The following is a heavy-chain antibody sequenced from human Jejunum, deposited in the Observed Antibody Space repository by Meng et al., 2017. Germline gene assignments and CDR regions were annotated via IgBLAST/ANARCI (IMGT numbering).Heavy chain of an antibody. CDR2: TYFRSKWYY. CDR1: GASVSGNDAA. J-gene: IGHJ5*02. CDR3: TRARAYGSAYSWFDP. V-gene: IGHV6-1*01. Sequence: QKQLHPHGQVLVKPAKLHQPTCSMPGASVSGNDAAWNCSGQSPSRGLEWLGRTYFRSKWYYDDEVPVRGRITINADTSKNHFSLHLNSVTPEDTAVYFCTRARAYGSAYSWFDPWGQGSLVTVSS. D-gene: IGHD3-10*01.